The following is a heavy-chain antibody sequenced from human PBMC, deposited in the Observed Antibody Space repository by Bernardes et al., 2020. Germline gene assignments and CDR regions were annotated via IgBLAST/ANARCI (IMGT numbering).Heavy chain of an antibody. Sequence: ASVKVSCKASGYTFTGYYMDWVRQAPGQGLEWMGWINPNSGGTNYAQKFQGRVTMTRDTSISTAYMELSRLRSDDTAVYYCALLLWFGDPPGFDYWGQGTLVTVSS. CDR1: GYTFTGYY. CDR2: INPNSGGT. J-gene: IGHJ4*02. CDR3: ALLLWFGDPPGFDY. V-gene: IGHV1-2*02. D-gene: IGHD3-10*01.